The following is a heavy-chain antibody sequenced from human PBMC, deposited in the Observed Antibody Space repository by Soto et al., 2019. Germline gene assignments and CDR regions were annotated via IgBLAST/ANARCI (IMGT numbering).Heavy chain of an antibody. CDR3: ARDGGRWTTGVGWFDP. CDR2: ISSSGTNI. Sequence: QVQLVESGGDLVKPGGSLRLSCAVSGFIFSDYYMVWIRQAPGKGLEWVSYISSSGTNISYADSVKGRFTISRDNAKNTLYMQMSSLRVEDTAVYYCARDGGRWTTGVGWFDPWGQGTLVTVSS. CDR1: GFIFSDYY. J-gene: IGHJ5*02. V-gene: IGHV3-11*04. D-gene: IGHD3-16*01.